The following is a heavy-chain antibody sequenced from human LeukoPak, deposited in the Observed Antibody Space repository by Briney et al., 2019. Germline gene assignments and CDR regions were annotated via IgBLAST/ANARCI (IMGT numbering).Heavy chain of an antibody. D-gene: IGHD2-8*01. V-gene: IGHV3-9*01. Sequence: GRSLRLSCAASGFTFDDYAMHWVRQAPGKGLEWVSGISWNSGSIGYADSVKGRFTISRDNAKNSLYLQMNSLRAEDTALYYCAKDMGCTNGVCLRYFGLWGRGTLVTVSS. CDR2: ISWNSGSI. J-gene: IGHJ2*01. CDR3: AKDMGCTNGVCLRYFGL. CDR1: GFTFDDYA.